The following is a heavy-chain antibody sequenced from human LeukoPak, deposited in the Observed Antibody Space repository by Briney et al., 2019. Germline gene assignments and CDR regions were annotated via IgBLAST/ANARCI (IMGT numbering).Heavy chain of an antibody. V-gene: IGHV4-59*01. CDR1: GGSISSYY. CDR3: ARDSSPYIAAAGTQVAQVDY. CDR2: IYYSGST. D-gene: IGHD6-13*01. Sequence: PSETLSLTCTVSGGSISSYYWSWIRQPPGKGLEWIGYIYYSGSTNYNPSLKSRVTISVDTSKNQFSLKLSSETAADTAVYYCARDSSPYIAAAGTQVAQVDYWGQGTLVAVSS. J-gene: IGHJ4*02.